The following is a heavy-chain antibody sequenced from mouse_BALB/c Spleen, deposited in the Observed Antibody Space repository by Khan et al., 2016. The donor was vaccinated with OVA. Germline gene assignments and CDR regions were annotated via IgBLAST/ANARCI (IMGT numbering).Heavy chain of an antibody. D-gene: IGHD1-1*01. CDR1: GYTFTDYV. V-gene: IGHV1-77*01. J-gene: IGHJ3*01. CDR2: IYPGSGST. CDR3: ARSYDGAWFAY. Sequence: QVQLQQSGPELVKPGASVKMSCKVSGYTFTDYVITWVKQRTGQGLEWIGEIYPGSGSTYYNEKFKGKATLTADKSSNTVNTQLSSLTSEDSAVSSCARSYDGAWFAYWGQGTLVTVSA.